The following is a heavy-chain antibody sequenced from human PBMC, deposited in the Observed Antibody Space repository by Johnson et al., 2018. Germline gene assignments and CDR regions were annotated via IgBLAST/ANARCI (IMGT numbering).Heavy chain of an antibody. CDR1: GFTFSSYA. D-gene: IGHD6-13*01. V-gene: IGHV3-30-3*02. J-gene: IGHJ3*02. CDR3: AKKLDSSSWYDAFDI. Sequence: QVQLVESGGGVVQPGRSLRLSCAASGFTFSSYAMHWVRQAPGKGLEWVAVISYDGSNKYYADSVKGRFTISRDNSKNTLDLQRNSPSAEDTAVYYCAKKLDSSSWYDAFDIWGQGTMVTVSS. CDR2: ISYDGSNK.